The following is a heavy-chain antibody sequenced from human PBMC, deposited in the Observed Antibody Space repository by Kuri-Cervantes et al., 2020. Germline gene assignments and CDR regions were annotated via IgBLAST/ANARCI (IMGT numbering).Heavy chain of an antibody. V-gene: IGHV1-8*02. D-gene: IGHD3-3*01. J-gene: IGHJ3*02. Sequence: ASVKVSCKAYGDTFSDYDINWVRQATGQGLEWMGWLNPKTGNRGYAQKFQGRVTMTTDTSTSTAYMELRSLRSDDTAVYYCARGPYYDFWSGYWGGAFDIWGQGTMVTVSS. CDR2: LNPKTGNR. CDR1: GDTFSDYD. CDR3: ARGPYYDFWSGYWGGAFDI.